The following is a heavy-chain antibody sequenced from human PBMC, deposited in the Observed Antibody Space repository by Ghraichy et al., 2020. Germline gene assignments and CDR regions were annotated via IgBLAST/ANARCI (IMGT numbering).Heavy chain of an antibody. D-gene: IGHD4-17*01. Sequence: GSLNISCAASGFTFDSCAMSWVRQAPGKGPEWVSAIGGTGDYTYYADSVKGRFTISRDISRNTLYLQMNSLRAEDTAIYYCAKTPHPTRPTVTTHWGQGALVTVSS. CDR2: IGGTGDYT. CDR3: AKTPHPTRPTVTTH. J-gene: IGHJ4*02. V-gene: IGHV3-23*01. CDR1: GFTFDSCA.